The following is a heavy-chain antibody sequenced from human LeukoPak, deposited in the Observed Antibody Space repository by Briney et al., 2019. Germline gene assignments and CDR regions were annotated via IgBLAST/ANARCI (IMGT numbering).Heavy chain of an antibody. D-gene: IGHD5-18*01. CDR2: INHSGST. CDR3: ARGRGYSYGYCWFDP. Sequence: SETLSLTCAVYGGSFSGYYWSWIRQPPGKGLEWIGEINHSGSTNYNPSLKSRVTISVDTSKNQFSLKLSSVTAADTAVYYCARGRGYSYGYCWFDPWGQGTLVTVSS. J-gene: IGHJ5*02. CDR1: GGSFSGYY. V-gene: IGHV4-34*01.